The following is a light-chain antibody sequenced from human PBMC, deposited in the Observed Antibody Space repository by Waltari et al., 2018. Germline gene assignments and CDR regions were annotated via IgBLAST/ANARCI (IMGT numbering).Light chain of an antibody. Sequence: QSVLTQPPSVSEAPRQRVTISCSGSSPNIGNKALTWYQQPPGKAPKLLIYYDDLLPSGVSDRFSGSKSGTSASLAISGLQSEDEADYYCAAWDDSLNGVVFGGGTKLTVL. CDR2: YDD. V-gene: IGLV1-36*01. J-gene: IGLJ2*01. CDR1: SPNIGNKA. CDR3: AAWDDSLNGVV.